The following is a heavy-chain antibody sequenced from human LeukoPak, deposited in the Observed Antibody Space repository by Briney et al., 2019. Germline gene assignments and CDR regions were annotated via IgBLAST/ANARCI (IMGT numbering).Heavy chain of an antibody. CDR2: MKPNSGNT. Sequence: ASVKVSCKASGYTFTSYDINWVRQATGQGLEWMGWMKPNSGNTGYAQKFQGRVTITRNTSISTAYMELSSLRSEDTAVYYCARDDDYGSGSYTYWGQGTLVTVSS. CDR1: GYTFTSYD. J-gene: IGHJ4*02. CDR3: ARDDDYGSGSYTY. V-gene: IGHV1-8*03. D-gene: IGHD3-10*01.